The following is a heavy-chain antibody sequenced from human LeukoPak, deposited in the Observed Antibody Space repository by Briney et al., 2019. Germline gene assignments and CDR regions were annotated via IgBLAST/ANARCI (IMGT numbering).Heavy chain of an antibody. CDR2: IYYSGST. J-gene: IGHJ5*02. CDR1: GGSISSYY. CDR3: ARNIGYFWSGYPFDP. D-gene: IGHD3-3*01. Sequence: SETLSLTCTVSGGSISSYYWSWIRQPPGKGLEWIGYIYYSGSTNYNPSLKSRVTISVDTSKNQFSLKLSSVIAADTAVYYCARNIGYFWSGYPFDPWGQGTLVTVSS. V-gene: IGHV4-59*01.